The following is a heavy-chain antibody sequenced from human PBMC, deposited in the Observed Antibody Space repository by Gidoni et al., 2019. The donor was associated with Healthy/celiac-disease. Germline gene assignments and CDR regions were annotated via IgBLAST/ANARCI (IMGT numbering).Heavy chain of an antibody. D-gene: IGHD2-2*01. V-gene: IGHV3-30*18. CDR3: AKSRGYQLLFAVDY. CDR1: GFTLGSYG. J-gene: IGHJ4*02. Sequence: QVQLVESGVGVVQPGRSLRLPCAASGFTLGSYGVHWVRQAPGKGLAWVAVISYDGSNKYYADSVKGRFTISRDNSKNTLYLQMNSLRAEDTAVYYCAKSRGYQLLFAVDYWGQGTLVTVSS. CDR2: ISYDGSNK.